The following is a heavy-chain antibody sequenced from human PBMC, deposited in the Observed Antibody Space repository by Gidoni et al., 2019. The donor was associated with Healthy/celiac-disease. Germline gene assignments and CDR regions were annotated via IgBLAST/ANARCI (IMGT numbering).Heavy chain of an antibody. Sequence: QLQLQESGPGLVKLSETLSLTCTVSGGSISSSSYYWGWLRPPPGKGLEWIGSIYYSGSTYYNPSLKSRVTISVDTSKNQFSLKLSSVTAADTAVYYCASLSGTTDLLDYWGQGTLVTVSS. V-gene: IGHV4-39*01. CDR3: ASLSGTTDLLDY. CDR1: GGSISSSSYY. D-gene: IGHD1-7*01. J-gene: IGHJ4*02. CDR2: IYYSGST.